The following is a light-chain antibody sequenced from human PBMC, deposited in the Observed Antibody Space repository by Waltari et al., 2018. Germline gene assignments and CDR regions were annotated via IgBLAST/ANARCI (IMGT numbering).Light chain of an antibody. CDR3: LQVPFT. J-gene: IGKJ3*01. V-gene: IGKV2-30*01. CDR2: QVS. Sequence: GVFTQSPLSLAVTLGQPASISCKSSQSLLYSNGNVYLDWYLQRPGQSPRRLIYQVSKRDSGVPDRFSGSGSDTDFTLRISRVEADDVGTYYCLQVPFTFGPGTKMEVK. CDR1: QSLLYSNGNVY.